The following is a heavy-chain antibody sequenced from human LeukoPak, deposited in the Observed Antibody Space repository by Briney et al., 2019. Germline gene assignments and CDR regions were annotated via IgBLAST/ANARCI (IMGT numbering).Heavy chain of an antibody. CDR3: AREGGGSNRCLD. J-gene: IGHJ1*01. D-gene: IGHD3-16*02. Sequence: SETLSLTCAVYGGSFSGYYWSWIRQPPGKGLEWIGEINHSGSTNYNPSLKSRVIISGDTSKNQFSLKLSSVTAADTAVYYCAREGGGSNRCLDWGQGTLVTVSS. CDR1: GGSFSGYY. CDR2: INHSGST. V-gene: IGHV4-34*01.